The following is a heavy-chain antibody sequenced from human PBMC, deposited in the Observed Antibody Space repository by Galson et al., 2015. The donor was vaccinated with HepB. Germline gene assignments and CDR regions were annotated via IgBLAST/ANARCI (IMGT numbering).Heavy chain of an antibody. CDR1: GFTFSSYG. V-gene: IGHV3-30*18. J-gene: IGHJ4*02. CDR3: AKERGYSGYDYIVGGFDY. CDR2: ISYDGSNK. D-gene: IGHD5-12*01. Sequence: SLRLSCAASGFTFSSYGMHWVRQAPGKGLEWVAVISYDGSNKYYADSVKGRFTISRDNSKNTLYLQMNSLRAEDTAVYYCAKERGYSGYDYIVGGFDYWGQGTLVTVSS.